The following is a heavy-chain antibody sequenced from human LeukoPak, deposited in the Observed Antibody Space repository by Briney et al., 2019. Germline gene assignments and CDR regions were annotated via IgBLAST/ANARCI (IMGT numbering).Heavy chain of an antibody. Sequence: PSETLSLTCTVSGGSISSGSHYWNWIRQPAGEGLEWVGRIHTNGNTNYNPSLKSRGTISIDMSNNQFSLKLSSVTAADTAVYYCARHAPVKTYYYDSSGYSSAFDIWGQGTMVTVSS. CDR1: GGSISSGSHY. CDR2: IHTNGNT. D-gene: IGHD3-22*01. CDR3: ARHAPVKTYYYDSSGYSSAFDI. J-gene: IGHJ3*02. V-gene: IGHV4-61*02.